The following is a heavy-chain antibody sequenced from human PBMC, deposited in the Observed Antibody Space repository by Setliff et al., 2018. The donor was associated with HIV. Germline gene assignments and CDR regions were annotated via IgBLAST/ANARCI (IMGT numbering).Heavy chain of an antibody. D-gene: IGHD5-12*01. CDR1: GGSISSYY. CDR2: FYTSGST. J-gene: IGHJ6*02. V-gene: IGHV4-4*07. Sequence: SETLSLTCTVSGGSISSYYWSWIRQPAGKGLEWIGRFYTSGSTNYNPSLKSRVTMSVDTSKNQFSLKVRYVTAADTAIYYCAREIWGQVAHVPYGVDVWGQGTTVTVSS. CDR3: AREIWGQVAHVPYGVDV.